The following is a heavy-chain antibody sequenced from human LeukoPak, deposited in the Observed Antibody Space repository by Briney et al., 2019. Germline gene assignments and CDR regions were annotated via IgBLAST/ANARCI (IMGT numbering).Heavy chain of an antibody. D-gene: IGHD4-11*01. CDR3: ARDRLQYHWFDP. J-gene: IGHJ5*02. Sequence: ASVKVSCKASGYIFSSYGVSWVRQAPGQGLEWMGWISAYNGNTNYAQKLQGRVTMTTDTSTSTAYMELRSLRSDDTAVYYCARDRLQYHWFDPWGQGTLVTVSS. CDR1: GYIFSSYG. CDR2: ISAYNGNT. V-gene: IGHV1-18*01.